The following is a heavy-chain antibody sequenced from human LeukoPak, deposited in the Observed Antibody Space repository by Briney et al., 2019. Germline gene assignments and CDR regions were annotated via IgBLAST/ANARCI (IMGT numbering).Heavy chain of an antibody. J-gene: IGHJ4*02. CDR1: GFDFSSHW. Sequence: GGSLRLSCEASGFDFSSHWMHWVRQAPGKGLVWISNIRGDGSLLGYADTVKGRFTVSRDNAKNTLFLHMTSLRAEDTAVYYCARDEVGAPPIDYWGQGALVTVSS. D-gene: IGHD1-26*01. CDR2: IRGDGSLL. CDR3: ARDEVGAPPIDY. V-gene: IGHV3-74*01.